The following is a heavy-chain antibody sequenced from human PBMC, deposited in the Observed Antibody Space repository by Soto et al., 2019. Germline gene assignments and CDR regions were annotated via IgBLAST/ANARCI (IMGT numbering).Heavy chain of an antibody. J-gene: IGHJ5*02. CDR1: GGSVSSGGDY. V-gene: IGHV4-61*08. CDR3: ARDITIFGVAQARCSDP. D-gene: IGHD3-3*01. CDR2: IYYSGST. Sequence: SETLSLPYTVSGGSVSSGGDYWSWIRQPPGKGLEWIGYIYYSGSTNYNHSLKSRVTISVDTSKNQFSLKLSSVTAADTAVYYCARDITIFGVAQARCSDPLGQGTLVTVTS.